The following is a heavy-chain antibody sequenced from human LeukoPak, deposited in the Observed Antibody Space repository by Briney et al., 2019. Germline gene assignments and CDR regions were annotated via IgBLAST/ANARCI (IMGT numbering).Heavy chain of an antibody. D-gene: IGHD3-22*01. Sequence: GGSLRLSCVVSGFTISNNYMSWVRQAPGKGLEWVSVIYSGGNTYYADSVKGRFTISRGNSKNTLYLQMNTLGAEDTALYYCARGFLVVTGQGAFDYWGQGTLVTVSS. CDR3: ARGFLVVTGQGAFDY. V-gene: IGHV3-53*01. CDR1: GFTISNNY. J-gene: IGHJ4*02. CDR2: IYSGGNT.